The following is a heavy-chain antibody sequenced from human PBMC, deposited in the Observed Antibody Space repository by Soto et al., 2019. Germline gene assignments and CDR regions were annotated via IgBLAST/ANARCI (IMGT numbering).Heavy chain of an antibody. CDR2: IYHSRST. J-gene: IGHJ5*02. D-gene: IGHD3-16*01. CDR1: GYSISSGYY. V-gene: IGHV4-38-2*01. Sequence: SETLSLTCAVSGYSISSGYYWGWIRQPPGKGLEWIGSIYHSRSTYYNPSLKSRVTISADTSKNQFSLKPSSVTAADTAVYYCARFMITFGGVIGSWGQGTLVTVSS. CDR3: ARFMITFGGVIGS.